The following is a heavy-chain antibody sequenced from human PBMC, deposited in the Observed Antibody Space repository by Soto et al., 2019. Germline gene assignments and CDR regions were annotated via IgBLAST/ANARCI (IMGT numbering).Heavy chain of an antibody. CDR2: ISDTGETT. V-gene: IGHV3-23*01. CDR1: GFTFKSYA. Sequence: VQLLESVGVLVQPGGSLRLSCEASGFTFKSYAMSWVRQAPGRGLEWVSAISDTGETTYYADSVRGRFAISRDHSKNSLYLPMNSLRAEDPAVYYCAKDKSDVLTGYYLSYFDYWGQGPLVTVSS. J-gene: IGHJ4*02. CDR3: AKDKSDVLTGYYLSYFDY. D-gene: IGHD3-9*01.